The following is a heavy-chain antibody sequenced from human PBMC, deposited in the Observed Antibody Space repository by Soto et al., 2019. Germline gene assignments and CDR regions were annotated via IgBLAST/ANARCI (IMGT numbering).Heavy chain of an antibody. D-gene: IGHD3-16*01. J-gene: IGHJ3*02. CDR1: GFTFSNYG. CDR2: IWNDGDRK. Sequence: QVQLVESGGGVVQPGRSLRLSCAASGFTFSNYGMHWVRQAPGKGLEWVAVIWNDGDRKYYEDSVEGRFTISRDNSENTLFLQMNSLTAEDSAVYYCVRGGKTAGAFDIWGQGTMVTVSS. V-gene: IGHV3-33*01. CDR3: VRGGKTAGAFDI.